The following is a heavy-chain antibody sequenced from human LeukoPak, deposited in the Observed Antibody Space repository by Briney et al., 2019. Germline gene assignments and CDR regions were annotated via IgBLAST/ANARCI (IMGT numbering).Heavy chain of an antibody. J-gene: IGHJ4*02. CDR3: ARVWGGWRPFAY. Sequence: ASVKVSCKASGYTFTCYYMHWVRQAPGQGLEWMGRINPNSGGTNYAQKFQGRVTMTRDTSISTAYMELSRLRSDDTAVYYCARVWGGWRPFAYWGQGTLVTVSS. CDR1: GYTFTCYY. V-gene: IGHV1-2*06. CDR2: INPNSGGT. D-gene: IGHD3-16*01.